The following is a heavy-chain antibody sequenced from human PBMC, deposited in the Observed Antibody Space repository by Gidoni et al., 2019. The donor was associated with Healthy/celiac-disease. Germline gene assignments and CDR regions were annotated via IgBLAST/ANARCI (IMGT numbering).Heavy chain of an antibody. D-gene: IGHD3-22*01. CDR2: IYYSGST. Sequence: QVQLQESGPGLVKPSQTLSLTCTVSGGSISSGDYYWSWIRQPPGKGLEWIGYIYYSGSTYYNPSLKSRVTISVDTSKNQFSLKLSSVTAADTAVYYCATNTPETNYYDSSGSFGYWGQGTLVTVSS. V-gene: IGHV4-30-4*01. J-gene: IGHJ4*02. CDR3: ATNTPETNYYDSSGSFGY. CDR1: GGSISSGDYY.